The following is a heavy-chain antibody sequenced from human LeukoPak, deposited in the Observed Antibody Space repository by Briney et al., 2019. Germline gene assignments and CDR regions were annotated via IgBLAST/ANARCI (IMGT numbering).Heavy chain of an antibody. CDR2: IKLDVSER. J-gene: IGHJ3*02. CDR1: GFTFSSNW. Sequence: PGGSLRLSCAASGFTFSSNWMSWVRQVPGKGLEWVANIKLDVSERYYVDSVKGRFTISRDNAKNSLYLQMNSLRAEDTAVYYCAGDCSGGSCYSGAFDIWGQGTMVTVSS. V-gene: IGHV3-7*04. D-gene: IGHD2-15*01. CDR3: AGDCSGGSCYSGAFDI.